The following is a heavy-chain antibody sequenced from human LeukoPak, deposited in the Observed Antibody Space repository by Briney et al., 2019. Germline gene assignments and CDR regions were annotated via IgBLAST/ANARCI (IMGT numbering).Heavy chain of an antibody. CDR1: GGSISSGGHS. V-gene: IGHV4-30-4*07. CDR3: ARDKSYGSGSYYTSNWFDP. J-gene: IGHJ5*02. D-gene: IGHD3-10*01. Sequence: SETLSLTCDGSGGSISSGGHSWSWIRQPPGKGLEWIGYIYYSGSTYSNPSLKSRVTILVDTSKNQFSLKLSSVTAADTAVYYCARDKSYGSGSYYTSNWFDPWGQGTLVTVSS. CDR2: IYYSGST.